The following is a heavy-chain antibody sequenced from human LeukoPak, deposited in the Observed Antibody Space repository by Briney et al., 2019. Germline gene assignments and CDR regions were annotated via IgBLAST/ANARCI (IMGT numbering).Heavy chain of an antibody. D-gene: IGHD4/OR15-4a*01. V-gene: IGHV1-46*01. J-gene: IGHJ5*02. CDR2: INPSGGGT. CDR3: ARDLGAQTMVFFDP. Sequence: ASVKVSCKASGYTFTSYYIHWVRQARGQGLEWMGIINPSGGGTNYAQKFQARVTMTRDTSTSTVYMELSSLRSEDTAVYYCARDLGAQTMVFFDPWGQGTLVTVSS. CDR1: GYTFTSYY.